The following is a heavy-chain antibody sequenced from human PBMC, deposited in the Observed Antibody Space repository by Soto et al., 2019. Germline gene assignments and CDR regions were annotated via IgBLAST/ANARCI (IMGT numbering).Heavy chain of an antibody. CDR3: TRDQGGSYDSCFNP. V-gene: IGHV3-21*01. D-gene: IGHD2-15*01. Sequence: EVQVVESGGGLVKPGGSLRLSCNFSFSMYSMDWVRQAPGKGLEWVASISSGSAFIKYADSVKGRFTISRDNAKNSVSLQKDSLRVEDTAMYYCTRDQGGSYDSCFNPWGRGTLGTVSS. CDR1: SFSMYS. J-gene: IGHJ5*02. CDR2: ISSGSAFI.